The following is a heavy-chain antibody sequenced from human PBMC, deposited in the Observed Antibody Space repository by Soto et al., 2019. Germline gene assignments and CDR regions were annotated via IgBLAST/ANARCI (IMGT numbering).Heavy chain of an antibody. J-gene: IGHJ4*02. CDR1: GITFSSYA. CDR2: ISGSGGST. Sequence: GGSLRLSCAASGITFSSYAMRWVRQAQGREIEWVSAISGSGGSTHYADSVKGRFTISRDNSKITLYLQMNSLRAEDTAIYYCAKSSYSGSYSGYDSWGQGTLVTVSS. D-gene: IGHD1-26*01. CDR3: AKSSYSGSYSGYDS. V-gene: IGHV3-23*01.